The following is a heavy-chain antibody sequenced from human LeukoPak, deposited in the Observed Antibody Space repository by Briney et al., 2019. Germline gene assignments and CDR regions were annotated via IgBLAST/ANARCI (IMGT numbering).Heavy chain of an antibody. CDR1: GGSISSYY. CDR3: ARVQRGYSPQVFDY. CDR2: IYYSGST. Sequence: PSETLSLTCTVSGGSISSYYWSWIRQPPGKGLEWIGYIYYSGSTNYNPSLKSRVTISVDTSKNQFSLKLSSVTAADTAVYYCARVQRGYSPQVFDYWGQGTQVTVSS. J-gene: IGHJ4*02. V-gene: IGHV4-59*01. D-gene: IGHD5-18*01.